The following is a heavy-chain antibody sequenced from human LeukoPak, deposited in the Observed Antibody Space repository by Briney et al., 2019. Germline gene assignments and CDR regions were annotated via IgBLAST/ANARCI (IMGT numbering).Heavy chain of an antibody. D-gene: IGHD3-9*01. J-gene: IGHJ3*02. CDR2: INPSGGST. Sequence: ASVKVSCKASGYTFTSYYMHWVRQAPGQGLEWMGIINPSGGSTSYAQKFQGRVTMTRDMSTSTVYMELSSLRSEDTAVYYCALYDILTGYPLPYAFDIWGQGTMVTVSS. CDR1: GYTFTSYY. CDR3: ALYDILTGYPLPYAFDI. V-gene: IGHV1-46*01.